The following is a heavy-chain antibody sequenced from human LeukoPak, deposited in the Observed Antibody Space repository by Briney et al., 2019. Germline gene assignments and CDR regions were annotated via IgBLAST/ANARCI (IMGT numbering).Heavy chain of an antibody. CDR2: IYHSGST. Sequence: SQTLSLTCTVSGGSISSGGYYWSWIRQPPGKGLEWIGYIYHSGSTYYNPSLKSRVTISVDRSKNQFSLKLSSVTAADTAVYYCVRDTVVPAANVAFDIWGQGTMVTVSS. D-gene: IGHD2-2*01. J-gene: IGHJ3*02. CDR3: VRDTVVPAANVAFDI. V-gene: IGHV4-30-2*01. CDR1: GGSISSGGYY.